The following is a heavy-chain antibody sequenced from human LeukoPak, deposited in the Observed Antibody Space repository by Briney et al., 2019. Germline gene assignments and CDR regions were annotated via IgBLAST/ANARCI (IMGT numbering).Heavy chain of an antibody. D-gene: IGHD3-16*01. CDR1: GASFSSYS. Sequence: PSETLSLTCAVSGASFSSYSWNWIRQLPGAGLEWIAEINFTGNTETGTTSYSPSLKSRVTISADTSTNQLSLHLRSATVADTGVYFCARAFSGFWVFDFWGQGTLVTVSS. CDR3: ARAFSGFWVFDF. J-gene: IGHJ4*02. CDR2: INFTGNTETGTT. V-gene: IGHV4-34*01.